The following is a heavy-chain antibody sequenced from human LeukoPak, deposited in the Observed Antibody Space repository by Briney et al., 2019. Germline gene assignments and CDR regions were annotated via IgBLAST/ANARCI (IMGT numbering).Heavy chain of an antibody. V-gene: IGHV4-4*07. CDR1: GGSISSYY. CDR2: IYTSGST. CDR3: ARGGSRPSYYDIWSGLDY. D-gene: IGHD3-3*01. J-gene: IGHJ4*02. Sequence: SETLSLTCTVSGGSISSYYWSWIRQPAGKGLEWIGRIYTSGSTNYNPSLKSRVTMSVDTSKNQFSLKVSSVTAADTAVYYCARGGSRPSYYDIWSGLDYWGQGTLVTVSS.